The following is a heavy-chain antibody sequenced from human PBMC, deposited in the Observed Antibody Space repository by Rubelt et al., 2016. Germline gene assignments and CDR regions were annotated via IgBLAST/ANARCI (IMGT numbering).Heavy chain of an antibody. CDR1: GGSFSGYY. CDR2: INHTGSI. D-gene: IGHD1-26*01. V-gene: IGHV4-34*01. CDR3: ARGLSIVGATGDY. J-gene: IGHJ4*02. Sequence: QAQLQQWGAGLLKPSETLSLTCAVYGGSFSGYYWSWIRQPPGKGLEWIGEINHTGSINYNPSLKSRVSISIDTSKNQFSLKLSSVTAAETAVYYCARGLSIVGATGDYWGQGNLVTVSS.